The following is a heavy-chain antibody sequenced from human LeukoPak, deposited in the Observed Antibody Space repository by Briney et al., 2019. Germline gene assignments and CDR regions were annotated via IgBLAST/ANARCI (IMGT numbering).Heavy chain of an antibody. Sequence: SETLSLTCAVSGGSISSGGYSWSWIRQPPGKGLEWIGYIYHSGSTYYNPSLKSRVTISVDRSKNQFSLKLSSVTAADTAVYYCXREALXXFXFDYWGQGTLVTVSS. CDR3: XREALXXFXFDY. V-gene: IGHV4-30-2*01. CDR1: GGSISSGGYS. J-gene: IGHJ4*02. CDR2: IYHSGST.